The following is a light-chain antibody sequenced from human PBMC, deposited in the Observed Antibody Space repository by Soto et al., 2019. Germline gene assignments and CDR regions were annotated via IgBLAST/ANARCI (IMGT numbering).Light chain of an antibody. Sequence: EIVLTQSPGTLSLSPGDRATLSCRASQSVNSNFLAWYQQKPGQAPRLLIYGASIRATGIPDRFSGSGSGTDFTLTIRRLEPEDFAMYFCHQYGSSPRTFGQGTKVEIK. CDR2: GAS. CDR3: HQYGSSPRT. J-gene: IGKJ1*01. CDR1: QSVNSNF. V-gene: IGKV3-20*01.